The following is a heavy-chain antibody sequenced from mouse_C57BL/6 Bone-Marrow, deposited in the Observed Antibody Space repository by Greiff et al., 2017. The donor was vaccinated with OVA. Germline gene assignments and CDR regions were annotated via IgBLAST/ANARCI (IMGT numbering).Heavy chain of an antibody. CDR1: GFNIKNTY. V-gene: IGHV14-3*01. J-gene: IGHJ2*01. CDR3: ALYDGYFYCDY. CDR2: IDHANGNT. D-gene: IGHD2-3*01. Sequence: VQLQQSVAELVRPGASVKLSCTASGFNIKNTYMHWVKQRPEQGLEWIGRIDHANGNTKYAPTFQGRATITADTSSNTAYLQLSSLTSEDAAICYCALYDGYFYCDYWGQGTTLTVSS.